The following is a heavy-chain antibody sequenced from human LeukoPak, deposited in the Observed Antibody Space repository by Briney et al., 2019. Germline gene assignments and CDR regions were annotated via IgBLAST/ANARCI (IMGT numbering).Heavy chain of an antibody. J-gene: IGHJ3*02. CDR3: AKMAYYYDSSGYDDAFDI. D-gene: IGHD3-22*01. CDR1: GFTFSSYA. V-gene: IGHV3-30*04. Sequence: GGSLRLSCAASGFTFSSYAMRWVRQAPGKGLEWVAVISYDGSNKYYADSVKGRFTISRDNSKNTLSLQMNSLRAEDTAVYYCAKMAYYYDSSGYDDAFDIWGQGTMVTVSS. CDR2: ISYDGSNK.